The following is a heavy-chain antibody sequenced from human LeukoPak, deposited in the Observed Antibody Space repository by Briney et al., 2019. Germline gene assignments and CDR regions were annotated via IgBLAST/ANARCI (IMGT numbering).Heavy chain of an antibody. CDR2: IRTKSHGGTT. CDR1: GFTFGDYA. D-gene: IGHD3-22*01. Sequence: HPGRSLRLSCTASGFTFGDYAVTWFRQAPGKGLEWTAFIRTKSHGGTTEYAASVKGRFSISRDDSETVAYLQMDGLKTEDTAMYYCARTYYYESSGWKPDYWGQGTLATVSS. J-gene: IGHJ4*02. CDR3: ARTYYYESSGWKPDY. V-gene: IGHV3-49*03.